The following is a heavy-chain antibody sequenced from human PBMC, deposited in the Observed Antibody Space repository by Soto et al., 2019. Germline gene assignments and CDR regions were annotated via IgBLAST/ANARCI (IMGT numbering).Heavy chain of an antibody. CDR2: IYPGDSDT. CDR3: ARTAAAGKYYYGVDV. CDR1: GYSFSSYW. J-gene: IGHJ6*02. V-gene: IGHV5-51*01. Sequence: PGESLKISCKGSGYSFSSYWNGWVRQMPGKGLEWMGIIYPGDSDTRYSPSFQGQVTISADKSISTAYLQWSSLKASDTAIYYCARTAAAGKYYYGVDVWGQGTTVTVSS. D-gene: IGHD6-13*01.